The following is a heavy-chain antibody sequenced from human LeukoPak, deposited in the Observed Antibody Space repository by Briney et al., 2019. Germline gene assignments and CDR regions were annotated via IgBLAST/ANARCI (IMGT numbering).Heavy chain of an antibody. J-gene: IGHJ5*01. D-gene: IGHD2-2*02. V-gene: IGHV3-15*01. Sequence: GGSLRLSCAASGFTLSNAWMSWVRQAPGKGLEWVGRIKSKTDGGTTDYAAPVKGRFTISRDDSKNTLYLQMNSLKTEDTAVYYCTTDSWTAGDCSSTSCYTDSWGQGTLVTVSS. CDR3: TTDSWTAGDCSSTSCYTDS. CDR1: GFTLSNAW. CDR2: IKSKTDGGTT.